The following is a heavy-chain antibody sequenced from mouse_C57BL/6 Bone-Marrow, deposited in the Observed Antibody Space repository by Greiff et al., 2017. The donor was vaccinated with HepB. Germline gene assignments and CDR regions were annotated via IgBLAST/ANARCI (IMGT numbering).Heavy chain of an antibody. CDR2: ISSGSSTI. J-gene: IGHJ3*01. V-gene: IGHV5-17*01. Sequence: EVQLVESGGGLVKPGGSLKLSCAASGFTFSDYGMHWVRQAPEKGLEWVAYISSGSSTIYYADTVKGRFTISRDNAKNTLFLQMTSLRSEDTAMYYCARNYYGSSYVEAWFAYWGQGTLVTVSA. CDR1: GFTFSDYG. CDR3: ARNYYGSSYVEAWFAY. D-gene: IGHD1-1*01.